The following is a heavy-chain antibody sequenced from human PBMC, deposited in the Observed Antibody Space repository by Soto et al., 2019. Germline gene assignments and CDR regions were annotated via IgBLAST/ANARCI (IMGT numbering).Heavy chain of an antibody. CDR1: GGSFSGYY. CDR2: IYYSGST. D-gene: IGHD3-22*01. V-gene: IGHV4-59*01. J-gene: IGHJ4*02. CDR3: ARASGPDYYDSSGLKN. Sequence: SETLSLSCAVYGGSFSGYYWSWIRQSPGKGLEWIGYIYYSGSTNYNPSLKSRVTISVATSKTQFSLKLSSVTAADTAVYYCARASGPDYYDSSGLKNWGQGTLVTVSS.